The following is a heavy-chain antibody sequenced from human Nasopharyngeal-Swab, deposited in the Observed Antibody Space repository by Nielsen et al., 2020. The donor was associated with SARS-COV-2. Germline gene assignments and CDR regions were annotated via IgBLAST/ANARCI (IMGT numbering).Heavy chain of an antibody. Sequence: WIRQPPGKGLEWVGFIRSKAYGGTTEYAASVKGRFTISRDDSKSIAYLQMNSLKTEDTAVYYCTRSYDYVWGSYRKSWGQGTQVTVSS. J-gene: IGHJ5*02. CDR3: TRSYDYVWGSYRKS. D-gene: IGHD3-16*02. CDR2: IRSKAYGGTT. V-gene: IGHV3-49*02.